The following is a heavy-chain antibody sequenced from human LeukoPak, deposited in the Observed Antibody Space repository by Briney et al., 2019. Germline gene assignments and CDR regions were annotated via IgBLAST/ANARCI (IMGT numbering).Heavy chain of an antibody. CDR3: AKGPAVAEYYFDY. D-gene: IGHD6-19*01. V-gene: IGHV3-9*01. CDR1: GFTFSSYA. J-gene: IGHJ4*02. Sequence: GGSLRLSCAASGFTFSSYAMHWVRQAPGKGLEWVSGISWNSGSIGYADSVKGRFTISGDNAKNSLYLQMNSLRAEDTALYYCAKGPAVAEYYFDYWGQGTLVTVSS. CDR2: ISWNSGSI.